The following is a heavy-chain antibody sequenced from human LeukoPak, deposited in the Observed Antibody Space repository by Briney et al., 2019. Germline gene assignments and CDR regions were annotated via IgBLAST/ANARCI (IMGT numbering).Heavy chain of an antibody. CDR1: GFTFSSYA. CDR3: AKGSGTWYSFNY. Sequence: PGGSLRLSCAASGFTFSSYAMSWVRQAPGKGLEWVSGISDSGDSTYYADSVKGRFTISRDRSKNTLYLQMNTLRAEDTAVYYCAKGSGTWYSFNYWGQGALVTVSS. CDR2: ISDSGDST. V-gene: IGHV3-23*01. D-gene: IGHD6-13*01. J-gene: IGHJ4*02.